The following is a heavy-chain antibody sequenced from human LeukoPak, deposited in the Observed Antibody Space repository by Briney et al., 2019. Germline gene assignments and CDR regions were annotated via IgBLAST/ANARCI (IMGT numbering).Heavy chain of an antibody. J-gene: IGHJ6*02. CDR3: ARGGEIYEWEPHGGMDV. CDR2: VYSGGST. V-gene: IGHV3-66*01. Sequence: PGGSLRLSCAASGFTVSSNYMSWVRQAPGKGLEWVSVVYSGGSTYYADSVKGRFTISRDNSKNTLYLQMNSLRAEDTAVYYCARGGEIYEWEPHGGMDVWGQGTTVTVSS. CDR1: GFTVSSNY. D-gene: IGHD1-26*01.